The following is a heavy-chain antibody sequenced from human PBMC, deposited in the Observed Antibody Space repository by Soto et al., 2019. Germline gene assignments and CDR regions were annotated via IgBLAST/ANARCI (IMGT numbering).Heavy chain of an antibody. Sequence: GGSLRLSCAASGFTFSSYAMSWVRQAPGKGLEWVSAISGRGGSTYYADSVKGRFTISRDNSKNTLYLQMNSLRAEDTAVYYCAKGSTVTTDYYYYMDVWGKGTTVTVSS. V-gene: IGHV3-23*01. CDR1: GFTFSSYA. D-gene: IGHD4-17*01. CDR2: ISGRGGST. J-gene: IGHJ6*03. CDR3: AKGSTVTTDYYYYMDV.